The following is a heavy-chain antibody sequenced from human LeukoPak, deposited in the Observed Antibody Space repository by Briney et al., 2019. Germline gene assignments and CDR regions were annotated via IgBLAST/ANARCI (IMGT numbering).Heavy chain of an antibody. CDR1: GYSISSGYY. CDR3: ARDLLIAVAGTAWFDP. V-gene: IGHV4-38-2*02. Sequence: SETLSLTCTVSGYSISSGYYWGWIRQPPGKGLEWIGSIYHSGSTYYNPSLKSRVTISVDTSKNQFSLKLSSVTAADTAVYYCARDLLIAVAGTAWFDPWGQGTLVTVSS. D-gene: IGHD6-19*01. CDR2: IYHSGST. J-gene: IGHJ5*02.